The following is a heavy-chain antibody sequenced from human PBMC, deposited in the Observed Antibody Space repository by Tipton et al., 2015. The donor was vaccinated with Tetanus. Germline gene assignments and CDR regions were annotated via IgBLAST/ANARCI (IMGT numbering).Heavy chain of an antibody. CDR2: IYHTGTT. Sequence: TLSLTCTVSGDSISSGNYRYNWIRQLPGKGLEWIGYIYHTGTTYYNPSFKSRVSISVDTSMSQFSLEPNSVTAADTAVYYCARDSRLFYAMDVWGQGATVAVSS. D-gene: IGHD6-25*01. CDR3: ARDSRLFYAMDV. CDR1: GDSISSGNYR. V-gene: IGHV4-31*03. J-gene: IGHJ6*02.